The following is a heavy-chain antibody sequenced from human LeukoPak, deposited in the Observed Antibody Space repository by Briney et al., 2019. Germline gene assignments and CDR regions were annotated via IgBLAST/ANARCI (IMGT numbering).Heavy chain of an antibody. CDR2: INPNSGGT. Sequence: ASVKVSCKTSGYTFTGYYMHWVRQAPGQGLEWMGWINPNSGGTNYAQKFQGRVTMTRDTSISTAYMELSRLRSDDTAVYYCARVGAIQGAFDIWGQGTMVTVSS. V-gene: IGHV1-2*02. D-gene: IGHD3-16*01. CDR1: GYTFTGYY. J-gene: IGHJ3*02. CDR3: ARVGAIQGAFDI.